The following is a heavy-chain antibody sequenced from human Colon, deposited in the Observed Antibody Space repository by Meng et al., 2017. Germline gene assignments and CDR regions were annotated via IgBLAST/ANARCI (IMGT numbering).Heavy chain of an antibody. CDR2: IHHSGST. J-gene: IGHJ1*01. D-gene: IGHD2-15*01. Sequence: SETLSLTCTVSRYSISSGYYWGWLRQPPGKGLEWIGSIHHSGSTYYNASLKSRVTMSVDTSKNQFSLKLSAVTAADTAIYYCARIKDMPGTCLEYFQNWGQGTVVTVSS. V-gene: IGHV4-38-2*02. CDR1: RYSISSGYY. CDR3: ARIKDMPGTCLEYFQN.